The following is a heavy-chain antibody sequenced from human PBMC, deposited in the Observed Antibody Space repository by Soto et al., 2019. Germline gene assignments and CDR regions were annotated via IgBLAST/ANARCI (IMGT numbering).Heavy chain of an antibody. V-gene: IGHV4-4*07. Sequence: SETLSLTCSVSGVSITSYYWSWIRQSAGGGLEWMGRINTDGLSTYSPSFKSRLTMSLDTSKNQVSLRLISVTAADTAVYFCARVPVAVAATEDYYGLDVWGQGTKVTVSS. D-gene: IGHD2-15*01. CDR2: INTDGLS. J-gene: IGHJ6*02. CDR3: ARVPVAVAATEDYYGLDV. CDR1: GVSITSYY.